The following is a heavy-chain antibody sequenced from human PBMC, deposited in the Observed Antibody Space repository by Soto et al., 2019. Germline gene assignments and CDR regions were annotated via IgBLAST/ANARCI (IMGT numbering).Heavy chain of an antibody. CDR2: IHYSGST. CDR1: GGSVSSGSYY. D-gene: IGHD3-16*01. Sequence: QVQLQESGPGLVKPSETLSLTCTVSGGSVSSGSYYWSWIRQPPGKGLEWIGNIHYSGSTNYNPSHTSRRTISVDTSNIPFSLKLSSVPAADTAVYYCARGLPYRYGDVSRFDPWGQGTLVTVSS. CDR3: ARGLPYRYGDVSRFDP. V-gene: IGHV4-61*01. J-gene: IGHJ5*02.